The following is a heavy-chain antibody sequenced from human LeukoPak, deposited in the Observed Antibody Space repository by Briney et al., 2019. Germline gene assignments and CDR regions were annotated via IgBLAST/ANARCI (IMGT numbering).Heavy chain of an antibody. J-gene: IGHJ5*02. CDR3: ATSMAAAANWFDP. Sequence: GASVKVSCKASGGTFSSYAISWVRQAPGQGLEWMGGIIPIFGTANYAQKFQGRVTITADKSTSTAYMELSSLRSEDTAVYYCATSMAAAANWFDPWGQGTLVTVSS. V-gene: IGHV1-69*06. CDR1: GGTFSSYA. D-gene: IGHD6-13*01. CDR2: IIPIFGTA.